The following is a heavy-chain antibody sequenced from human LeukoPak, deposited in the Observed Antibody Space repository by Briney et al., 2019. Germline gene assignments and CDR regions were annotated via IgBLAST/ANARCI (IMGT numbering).Heavy chain of an antibody. J-gene: IGHJ5*02. CDR3: VRENLFSGGSPFDP. Sequence: SQTLSLTCAISGDSVSSNSAAWNWIRQSPSRGLEWLGRTYHRSKWYNDYAVSVKSRITINPDTSKNQFSLQLNSVTPEDTAVCYCVRENLFSGGSPFDPWGQGTLVTVSS. CDR1: GDSVSSNSAA. CDR2: TYHRSKWYN. D-gene: IGHD3-10*01. V-gene: IGHV6-1*01.